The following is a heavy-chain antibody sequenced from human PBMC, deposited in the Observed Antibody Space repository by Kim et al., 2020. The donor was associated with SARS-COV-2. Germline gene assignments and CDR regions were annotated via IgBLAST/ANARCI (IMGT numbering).Heavy chain of an antibody. V-gene: IGHV4-31*02. CDR3: ATLAIAAADFDF. Sequence: TSYNPSVKSRTAISIDTSKSQFSLKLSSMTAADSAVYYCATLAIAAADFDFWGPGAQVTVSS. J-gene: IGHJ4*02. D-gene: IGHD6-13*01. CDR2: T.